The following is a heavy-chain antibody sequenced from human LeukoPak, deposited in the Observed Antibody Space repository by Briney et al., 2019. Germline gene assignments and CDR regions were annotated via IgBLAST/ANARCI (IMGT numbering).Heavy chain of an antibody. CDR1: GGSISSSSYY. Sequence: SDTLSLTCTVSGGSISSSSYYWGWIRQPPGKGLEWTGSIYYSGSTYYNPSLKSRVTISVDTSKNQFSLKLSSVTAADTAVYYCARHRLRYYYDSSGYFEPFDYWGQGTLVTVSS. V-gene: IGHV4-39*01. CDR2: IYYSGST. D-gene: IGHD3-22*01. CDR3: ARHRLRYYYDSSGYFEPFDY. J-gene: IGHJ4*02.